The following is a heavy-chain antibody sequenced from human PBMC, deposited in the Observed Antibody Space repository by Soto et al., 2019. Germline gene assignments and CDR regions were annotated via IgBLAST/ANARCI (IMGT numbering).Heavy chain of an antibody. CDR3: AKRTSGWYFDY. CDR1: GFTFSNYA. J-gene: IGHJ4*02. D-gene: IGHD6-19*01. V-gene: IGHV3-23*01. CDR2: ISGSGDST. Sequence: EVQLLESGGNLVQPGGSLRLSCAASGFTFSNYAMSWVRQAPGKGLEWISVISGSGDSTYYADSVKGRFTNSRDNSKNTLYLQMNSLRAEDTAVYYCAKRTSGWYFDYWGQGTLVTVSS.